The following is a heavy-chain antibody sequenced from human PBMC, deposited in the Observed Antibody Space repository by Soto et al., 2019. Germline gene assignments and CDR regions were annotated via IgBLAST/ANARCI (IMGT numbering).Heavy chain of an antibody. CDR2: TRDKANSYTT. V-gene: IGHV3-72*01. J-gene: IGHJ4*02. D-gene: IGHD1-20*01. CDR3: ASLNWNDAPGY. Sequence: EVQLVESGGGLVQPGGSLRLSCAASGFTFSDHYMDWVRQAPGKGLEWVGRTRDKANSYTTEYAASVKGRFTMSRDGSKNSLYLQMNSLKTEDTAVYYCASLNWNDAPGYWGQGTLVTVSS. CDR1: GFTFSDHY.